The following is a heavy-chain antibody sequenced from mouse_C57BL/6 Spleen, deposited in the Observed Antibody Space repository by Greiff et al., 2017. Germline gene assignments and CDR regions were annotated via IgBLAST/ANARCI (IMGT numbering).Heavy chain of an antibody. CDR1: GYTFTSYW. CDR2: IDPSDSYT. D-gene: IGHD1-1*01. CDR3: ARHYGSSGGFAY. Sequence: QVQLQQPGAELVMPGASVKLSCKASGYTFTSYWMHWVKQRPGQGLEWIGEIDPSDSYTNYNQKFKGKSTLTVDKSSSTAYMQLSSLSSEDSAVXYCARHYGSSGGFAYWGQGTLVTVSA. J-gene: IGHJ3*01. V-gene: IGHV1-69*01.